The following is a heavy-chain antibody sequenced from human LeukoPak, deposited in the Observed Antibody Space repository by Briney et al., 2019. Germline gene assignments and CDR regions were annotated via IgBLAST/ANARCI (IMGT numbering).Heavy chain of an antibody. Sequence: GGSLRLSCAASGFTFSSYSMKWVRQAPGKGLEWVSSISSSSSYIYYADSVKGRFTISRANAKNSLYLQMNSLRAEDTAVYYCARLANYYDSSGDGFDIWGQGTMVTVSS. CDR3: ARLANYYDSSGDGFDI. CDR1: GFTFSSYS. V-gene: IGHV3-21*01. CDR2: ISSSSSYI. J-gene: IGHJ3*02. D-gene: IGHD3-22*01.